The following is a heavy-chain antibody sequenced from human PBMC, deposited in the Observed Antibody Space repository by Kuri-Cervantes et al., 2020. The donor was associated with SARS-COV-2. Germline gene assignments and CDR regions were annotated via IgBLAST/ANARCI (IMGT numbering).Heavy chain of an antibody. CDR3: ARGSLQFSGSYYVAHAFDI. D-gene: IGHD1-26*01. Sequence: SVKVSCKASGGTFSSYAISWVRQAPGQGLEWMGGIIPIFGTANYAQKFQGRVTITADESTSTAYMELSSLRSEDTAVYYCARGSLQFSGSYYVAHAFDIWGQGTMVTVSS. V-gene: IGHV1-69*13. CDR1: GGTFSSYA. J-gene: IGHJ3*02. CDR2: IIPIFGTA.